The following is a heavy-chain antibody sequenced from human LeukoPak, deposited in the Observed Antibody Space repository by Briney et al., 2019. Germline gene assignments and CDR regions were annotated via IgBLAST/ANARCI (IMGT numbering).Heavy chain of an antibody. J-gene: IGHJ5*02. V-gene: IGHV3-74*01. Sequence: PGGSLRLSCAGSGFTFSSFWMQWVRQVPGKGLMWVSRISSDGSYTEYADSVRGRFTISRDNAKNTLYLQMDSLRAEDTAVYHCARVRHCRATNDGYSWFDLWGRGTLVTVSS. CDR2: ISSDGSYT. D-gene: IGHD2-21*02. CDR3: ARVRHCRATNDGYSWFDL. CDR1: GFTFSSFW.